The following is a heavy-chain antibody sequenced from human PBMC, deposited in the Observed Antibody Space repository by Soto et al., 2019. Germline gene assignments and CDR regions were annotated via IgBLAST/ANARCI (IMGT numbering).Heavy chain of an antibody. V-gene: IGHV4-59*08. J-gene: IGHJ4*02. CDR3: ARHNYGSGSTYFDY. CDR2: IYYSGST. Sequence: SETLSLTCSVSGGSISSYYWSWIRQPPGKGLEWIGYIYYSGSTNYNPSLKSRVTISVDTSKNQFSLKLNSMTAADTAVYYCARHNYGSGSTYFDYWGQGTLVTVSS. CDR1: GGSISSYY. D-gene: IGHD3-10*01.